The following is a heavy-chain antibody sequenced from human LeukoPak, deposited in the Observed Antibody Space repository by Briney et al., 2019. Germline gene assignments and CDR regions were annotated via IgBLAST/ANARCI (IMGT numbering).Heavy chain of an antibody. D-gene: IGHD1-26*01. V-gene: IGHV4-4*09. CDR3: TRRQGPLSGSYDYFDP. CDR2: IHSSGYT. CDR1: GGSMSGHY. J-gene: IGHJ5*02. Sequence: PETLSLTCTVSGGSMSGHYWSWLRQPPGQGLEWIAYIHSSGYTNYNPSLRSRVTISVDTSKNQFSLEMTSLTAADTAIYHCTRRQGPLSGSYDYFDPWGQGTLVTVSS.